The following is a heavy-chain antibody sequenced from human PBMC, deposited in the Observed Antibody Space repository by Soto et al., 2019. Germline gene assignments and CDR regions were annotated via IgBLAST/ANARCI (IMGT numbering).Heavy chain of an antibody. V-gene: IGHV1-2*02. CDR1: GYPVTAYY. CDR2: INPATGAA. Sequence: QLHLVQSGAVVKKPGASVTVSCSASGYPVTAYYMHWVRQAPGRGLEWMGGINPATGAAKYTQTCQGRVTMPRDTSTSTVCMELSGLTSEDTGGFYCARGGGVGVAGSAAFDMWGQGTVVTVSS. J-gene: IGHJ3*02. D-gene: IGHD3-3*01. CDR3: ARGGGVGVAGSAAFDM.